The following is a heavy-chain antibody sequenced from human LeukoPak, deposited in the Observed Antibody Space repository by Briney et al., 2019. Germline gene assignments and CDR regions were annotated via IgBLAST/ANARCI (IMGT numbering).Heavy chain of an antibody. D-gene: IGHD2-15*01. J-gene: IGHJ4*02. Sequence: ASVKVSCKVSGYTLTELSMHWVRQAPGKGLEWMGGFDPEDGETIYAQKFQGRVTMTTDTSTSTAYMELRSLRSDDTAVYYCATRDCSGGSCCDYWGQGTLVTVSS. V-gene: IGHV1-24*01. CDR3: ATRDCSGGSCCDY. CDR2: FDPEDGET. CDR1: GYTLTELS.